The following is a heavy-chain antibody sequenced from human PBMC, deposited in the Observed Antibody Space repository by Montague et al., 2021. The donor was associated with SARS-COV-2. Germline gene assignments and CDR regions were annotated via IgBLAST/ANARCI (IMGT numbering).Heavy chain of an antibody. CDR3: VRDGGNWYYFDY. CDR2: IYASGST. D-gene: IGHD3-16*01. J-gene: IGHJ4*02. CDR1: GLSITSYY. Sequence: SDTLSLTRSISGLSITSYYWSWVRQPAGKGLEWIGHIYASGSTNYSPSLKSRVRLSIDNPKNQFSLKLESLTAADMAVYYCVRDGGNWYYFDYWGQGALVTVSS. V-gene: IGHV4-4*07.